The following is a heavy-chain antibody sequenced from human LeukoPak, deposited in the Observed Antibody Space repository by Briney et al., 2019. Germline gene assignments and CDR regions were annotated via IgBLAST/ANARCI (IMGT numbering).Heavy chain of an antibody. V-gene: IGHV1-8*03. CDR3: ARVGCSDISCWTWLDP. D-gene: IGHD6-19*01. CDR2: VNPNNGDT. J-gene: IGHJ5*02. CDR1: GYTFTTYD. Sequence: ASVKVSCKASGYTFTTYDVNWVRQATGQGLEWMGRVNPNNGDTAYAQKFQGGVTITRDTSTNTVYMQLSSLKSDDTAVYYCARVGCSDISCWTWLDPWGQGTLVTVSS.